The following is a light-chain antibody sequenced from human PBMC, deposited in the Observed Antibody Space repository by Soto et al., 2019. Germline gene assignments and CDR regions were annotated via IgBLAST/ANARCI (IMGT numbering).Light chain of an antibody. CDR2: DVT. CDR3: SSYAGSSTLV. Sequence: QSALTQPASVSGSPGQSITISCTGTSSDVGRYNYVSWYQQHPGKGPKLMIYDVTNRPSGVSNRFSASKSSNTAALTISGLQAEDEADYYCSSYAGSSTLVFGGGTKLTVL. V-gene: IGLV2-14*03. CDR1: SSDVGRYNY. J-gene: IGLJ2*01.